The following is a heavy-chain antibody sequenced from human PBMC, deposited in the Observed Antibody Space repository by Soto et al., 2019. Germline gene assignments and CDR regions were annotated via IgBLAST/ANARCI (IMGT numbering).Heavy chain of an antibody. CDR3: ARHLYCTNGVCYSHAFDI. Sequence: SETLSLTCTVSGGSISSSSYYWGWIRQPPGKGLEWIGSIYYSGSTYYNPSLKSRVTISVDTSKNQFSLKLSSVTAADTAVYYCARHLYCTNGVCYSHAFDIWGQGTMVTVSS. CDR2: IYYSGST. J-gene: IGHJ3*02. CDR1: GGSISSSSYY. V-gene: IGHV4-39*01. D-gene: IGHD2-8*01.